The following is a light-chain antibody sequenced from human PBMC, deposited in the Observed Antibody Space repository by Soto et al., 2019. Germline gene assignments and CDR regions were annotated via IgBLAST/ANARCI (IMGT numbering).Light chain of an antibody. J-gene: IGLJ3*02. V-gene: IGLV2-23*02. CDR1: RSDVGNYNL. Sequence: QSALTQPASVSGSPGQSITISCAGTRSDVGNYNLVSWYQQHPGKAPKLMIYEVNERPSGVSYRYSGSKSGNTASLTISGLQAEDEADYYCCSYAGSDTWAFGGGTKLTVL. CDR2: EVN. CDR3: CSYAGSDTWA.